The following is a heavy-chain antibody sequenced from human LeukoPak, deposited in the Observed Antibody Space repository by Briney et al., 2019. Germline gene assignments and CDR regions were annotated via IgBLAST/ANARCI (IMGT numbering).Heavy chain of an antibody. V-gene: IGHV1-24*01. D-gene: IGHD6-19*01. Sequence: ASVKVSCKVSGYTLTELSMHWVRQAPGKGLEWMGGFDPEDGETIYAQKFQGRVTMTEDTSTDTAYMELSSLRSEDTAVYYCATDTSVNGWLDYWGQGTLVTVSS. CDR3: ATDTSVNGWLDY. J-gene: IGHJ4*02. CDR1: GYTLTELS. CDR2: FDPEDGET.